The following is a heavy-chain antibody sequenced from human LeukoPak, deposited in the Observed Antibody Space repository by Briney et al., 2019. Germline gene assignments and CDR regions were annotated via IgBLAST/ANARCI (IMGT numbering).Heavy chain of an antibody. Sequence: GGSLRLSCAASGFNPLCYELGPPGSREGARMGLNYADSVKGRFTISRDNSKSTLFLQMNRVRGEDTAKYFCARDVGLIMFDLWGQGTLVTVSS. J-gene: IGHJ4*02. CDR1: GFNPLC. CDR3: ARDVGLIMFDL. V-gene: IGHV3-23*01. D-gene: IGHD3/OR15-3a*01.